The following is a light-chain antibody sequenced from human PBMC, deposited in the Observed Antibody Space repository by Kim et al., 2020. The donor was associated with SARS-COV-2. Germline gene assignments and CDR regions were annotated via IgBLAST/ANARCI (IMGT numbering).Light chain of an antibody. CDR1: NIGSKN. Sequence: SVALGQTARINCGGNNIGSKNVHWYQQKPGQAPVLVIYRDSNRPSGIPERFSGSNSGNTATLTISRAQAGDEADYYCQVWDSSIWVFGGGTQLTVL. CDR3: QVWDSSIWV. V-gene: IGLV3-9*01. CDR2: RDS. J-gene: IGLJ3*02.